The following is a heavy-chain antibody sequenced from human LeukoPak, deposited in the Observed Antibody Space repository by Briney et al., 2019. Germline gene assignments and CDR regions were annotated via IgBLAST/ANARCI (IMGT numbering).Heavy chain of an antibody. D-gene: IGHD5-24*01. Sequence: PGRSLRLSCAASGFTFSSYGMHWVRQAPGKGLEWVAVIWYDGSNKYYADSVKGRFTISRDNSKNTLYLQMNSLRAEDMAVYYCARAALPRRDGYNFYDYWGQGTLVTVSS. J-gene: IGHJ4*02. CDR3: ARAALPRRDGYNFYDY. V-gene: IGHV3-33*01. CDR2: IWYDGSNK. CDR1: GFTFSSYG.